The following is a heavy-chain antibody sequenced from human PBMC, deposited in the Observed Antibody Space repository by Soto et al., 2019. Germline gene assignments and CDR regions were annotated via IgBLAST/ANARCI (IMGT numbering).Heavy chain of an antibody. CDR3: ARGRFGGSNYYYYYMDV. V-gene: IGHV1-8*01. J-gene: IGHJ6*03. Sequence: QVQLVQSGAEVQKPGASVKVSCKASGYTFTSYDINWVRQATGQGLEWMGWMNPNSGNTGYAQKFQGRVTMTRNTSISTAYMGLSSLRSEDTAVYYCARGRFGGSNYYYYYMDVWGKGTTVTVSS. D-gene: IGHD3-10*01. CDR1: GYTFTSYD. CDR2: MNPNSGNT.